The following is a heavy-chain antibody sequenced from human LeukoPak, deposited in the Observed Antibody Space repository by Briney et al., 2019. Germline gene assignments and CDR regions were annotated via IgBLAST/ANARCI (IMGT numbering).Heavy chain of an antibody. CDR1: GYTFTSYG. V-gene: IGHV1-18*01. Sequence: ASVKVSCKASGYTFTSYGISWVRQAPGQGLEWMGWISAYNGNTNYAQKLQGRDTMTTDTSTSTAYMELRSLRSDDTAVYYCARDLPTLYDSSGYYSGDPFDYWGQGTLVTVSS. D-gene: IGHD3-22*01. CDR2: ISAYNGNT. J-gene: IGHJ4*02. CDR3: ARDLPTLYDSSGYYSGDPFDY.